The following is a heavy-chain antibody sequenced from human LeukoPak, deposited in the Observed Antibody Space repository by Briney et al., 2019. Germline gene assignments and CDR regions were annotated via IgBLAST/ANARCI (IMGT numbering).Heavy chain of an antibody. D-gene: IGHD4-11*01. J-gene: IGHJ5*02. CDR2: INHSGST. CDR1: GGSFSGYY. CDR3: ARELYDYQKWFDP. Sequence: PSETLSLTCAVYGGSFSGYYWSWIRQPPGKGLEWIGEINHSGSTNYNLSLKSRVTISVDTSKNQFSLKLSSVTAADTAVYYCARELYDYQKWFDPWGQGTLVTVSS. V-gene: IGHV4-34*01.